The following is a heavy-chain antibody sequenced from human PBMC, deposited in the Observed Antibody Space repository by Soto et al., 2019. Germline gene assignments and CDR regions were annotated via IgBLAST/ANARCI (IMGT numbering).Heavy chain of an antibody. CDR2: IIPIFGTA. J-gene: IGHJ5*02. CDR3: ARGEQQLVLFANWFDP. CDR1: GGTFSSYA. Sequence: ASVKVSCKASGGTFSSYAISWVRQAPGQGLEWMGGIIPIFGTANYARKFQGRVTITADESTSTAYMELSSLRSEDTAVYYCARGEQQLVLFANWFDPWGQGTLVTVSS. V-gene: IGHV1-69*13. D-gene: IGHD6-13*01.